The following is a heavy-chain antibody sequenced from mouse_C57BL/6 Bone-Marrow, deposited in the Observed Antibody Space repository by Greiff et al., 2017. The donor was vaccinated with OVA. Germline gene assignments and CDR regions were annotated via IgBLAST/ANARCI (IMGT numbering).Heavy chain of an antibody. J-gene: IGHJ4*01. V-gene: IGHV1-81*01. D-gene: IGHD1-1*01. Sequence: VQLQQSGAELARPGASVKLSCKASGYTFTSYGISWVKQRTGQGLEWIGEIYPRSGDTYYNEKFKGKATLTADKSSSTAYMELRSLTSEDSAVYFCARLGNLLLRPRTMDDWGQGTSVTVSS. CDR1: GYTFTSYG. CDR3: ARLGNLLLRPRTMDD. CDR2: IYPRSGDT.